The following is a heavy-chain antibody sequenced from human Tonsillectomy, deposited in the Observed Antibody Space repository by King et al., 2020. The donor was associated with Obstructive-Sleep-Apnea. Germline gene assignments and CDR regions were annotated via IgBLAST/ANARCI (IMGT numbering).Heavy chain of an antibody. CDR3: ARDKAAAGFYFDY. V-gene: IGHV3-30*04. CDR1: GFTFSSYA. Sequence: VQLVESGGGVVQPGRSLRLSCAASGFTFSSYAMHWVRQAPGKGLEWVAVISYDGSNKHYADSVKGRFTISRDNSKNTLYLQMNSLRVEDTAVYYCARDKAAAGFYFDYWGQGTLVTVSS. J-gene: IGHJ4*02. CDR2: ISYDGSNK. D-gene: IGHD6-13*01.